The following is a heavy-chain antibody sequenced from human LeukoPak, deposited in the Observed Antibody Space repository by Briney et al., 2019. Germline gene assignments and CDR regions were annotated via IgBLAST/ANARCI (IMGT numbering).Heavy chain of an antibody. CDR1: GFTFDKYF. J-gene: IGHJ4*02. CDR2: IYSGGST. CDR3: ADPGVGY. D-gene: IGHD2-8*01. V-gene: IGHV3-66*01. Sequence: QTGGSLRLSCAASGFTFDKYFIHWVRQAPGKGLEWVSVIYSGGSTYYADSVKGRFTISRDNAKNSLYLQMNSLRAEDTAVYYCADPGVGYWGQGTLVTVSS.